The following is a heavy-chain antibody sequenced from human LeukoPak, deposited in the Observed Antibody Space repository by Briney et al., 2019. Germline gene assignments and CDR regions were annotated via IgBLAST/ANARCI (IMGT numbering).Heavy chain of an antibody. CDR1: GGSISSSSYY. J-gene: IGHJ4*02. V-gene: IGHV4-39*01. D-gene: IGHD6-13*01. CDR2: IYYSGST. CDR3: ASPGSSSLIT. Sequence: SEALSLTCTVSGGSISSSSYYWGWIRQPPGKGLEWIGSIYYSGSTYYNPSLKSRVTISVDTSKNQFSLKLSSVTAADTAVYYCASPGSSSLITWGQGTLVTVSS.